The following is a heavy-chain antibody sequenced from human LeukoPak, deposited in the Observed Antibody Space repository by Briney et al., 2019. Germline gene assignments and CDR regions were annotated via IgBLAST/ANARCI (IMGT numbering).Heavy chain of an antibody. D-gene: IGHD2-2*01. J-gene: IGHJ4*02. V-gene: IGHV3-7*01. CDR3: ARDCSSSNCYADY. CDR2: IKQDGSEK. CDR1: GFTFSRYW. Sequence: PGGSLRLSCAASGFTFSRYWMSWVRQAPGKGLELVANIKQDGSEKYFVDSVKGRFTISRDNAKNSVYLQMNSLRAEDTAVYYCARDCSSSNCYADYWGQGTLVTVSS.